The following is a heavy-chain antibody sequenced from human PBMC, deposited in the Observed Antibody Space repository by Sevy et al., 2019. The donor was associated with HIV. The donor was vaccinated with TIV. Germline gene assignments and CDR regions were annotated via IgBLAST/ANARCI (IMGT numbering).Heavy chain of an antibody. Sequence: GSLRLSCAASGFTFSDHYMEWVRQAPGKGLEWVGRIRNKADSYTTEYAASVKGRFTISRDDSKNSLYLLMNSLKTEDPDVYYCATHAGIAAAGRVFDYWGQGTLVTVSS. J-gene: IGHJ4*02. CDR3: ATHAGIAAAGRVFDY. V-gene: IGHV3-72*01. CDR1: GFTFSDHY. CDR2: IRNKADSYTT. D-gene: IGHD6-13*01.